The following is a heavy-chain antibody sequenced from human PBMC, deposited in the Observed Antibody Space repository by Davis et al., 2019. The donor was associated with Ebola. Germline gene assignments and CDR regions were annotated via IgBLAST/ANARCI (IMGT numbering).Heavy chain of an antibody. Sequence: MPSETLSLTCTVSGGSISSGGYYWSWIRQLPGKGLEWIGYTYYSGIPYSNPSLGSRVTISLDTSKNQFSLNLRSVTAADTAVYYCARLRTEMASFYFEYWGKGTLVTVSS. D-gene: IGHD5-24*01. J-gene: IGHJ4*02. V-gene: IGHV4-31*03. CDR3: ARLRTEMASFYFEY. CDR2: TYYSGIP. CDR1: GGSISSGGYY.